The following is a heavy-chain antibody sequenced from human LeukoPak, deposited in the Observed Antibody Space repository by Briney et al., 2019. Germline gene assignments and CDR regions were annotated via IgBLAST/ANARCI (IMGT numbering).Heavy chain of an antibody. J-gene: IGHJ4*02. Sequence: PGGSLRLSCAVSGFTFSSDWMIWVRQAPGKGLEWVANINPDGSEKNYVDSVRGRFTISRDNAKNSLDLQMNSLRVEDTAVYYCAKGLGYTSGFDSWGQGTLVTVSS. CDR1: GFTFSSDW. CDR3: AKGLGYTSGFDS. V-gene: IGHV3-7*01. CDR2: INPDGSEK. D-gene: IGHD6-19*01.